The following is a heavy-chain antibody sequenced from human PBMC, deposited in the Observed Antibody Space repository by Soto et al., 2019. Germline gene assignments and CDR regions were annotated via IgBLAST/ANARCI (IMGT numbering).Heavy chain of an antibody. CDR2: INPNSGGT. CDR3: AIGYCSNGVCYLDYYGLDL. D-gene: IGHD2-8*01. Sequence: SVKVSCKPSTYTFSDYYIHWVRQAPGQGLEWMGWINPNSGGTNFAQSFQGRITMTRDTSITTAYMEMRSLRPDDTAVYYCAIGYCSNGVCYLDYYGLDLWGHGSTVIVSS. V-gene: IGHV1-2*02. CDR1: TYTFSDYY. J-gene: IGHJ6*02.